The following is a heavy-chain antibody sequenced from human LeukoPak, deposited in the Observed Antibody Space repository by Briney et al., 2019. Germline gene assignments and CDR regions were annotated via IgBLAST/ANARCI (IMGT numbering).Heavy chain of an antibody. Sequence: GASVKVSCKASGYTFTSYAMNWVRQAPGQGLEWVGWINTNTGNPTYAQGFTGRFVFSLDTSVSTAYLQISSLKAEDTAVYYCARDRSPMIRDWFDPWGQGTLVTVSS. V-gene: IGHV7-4-1*02. J-gene: IGHJ5*02. D-gene: IGHD3-22*01. CDR2: INTNTGNP. CDR1: GYTFTSYA. CDR3: ARDRSPMIRDWFDP.